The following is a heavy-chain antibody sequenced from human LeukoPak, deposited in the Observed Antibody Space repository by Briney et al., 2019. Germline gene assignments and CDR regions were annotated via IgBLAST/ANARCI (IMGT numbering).Heavy chain of an antibody. CDR3: AKDGARDGYNYPDY. V-gene: IGHV3-23*01. CDR1: GFTFTNYA. J-gene: IGHJ4*02. D-gene: IGHD5-24*01. Sequence: PGGSLRLSCAASGFTFTNYAMSWVRQAPGKGLEWVSDISGSGDFTYYADSVKGRFIISRDKSKNTLYLQMNSLRAEDTAVYYCAKDGARDGYNYPDYWGQGTQVTVSS. CDR2: ISGSGDFT.